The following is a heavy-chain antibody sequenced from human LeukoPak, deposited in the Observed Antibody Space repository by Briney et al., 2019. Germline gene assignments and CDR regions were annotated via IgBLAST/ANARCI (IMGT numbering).Heavy chain of an antibody. CDR3: VKGNFRGVPTGMDV. CDR2: IWYDGSNK. D-gene: IGHD3-10*01. V-gene: IGHV3-30*02. CDR1: GFTFSSYG. Sequence: SGGSLRLSCAASGFTFSSYGMHWVRQAPGKGLEWVAVIWYDGSNKYYADSVKGRFTISRDNSRNTLFLQLKSLTINDTAVYYCVKGNFRGVPTGMDVWGQGTTVTVSS. J-gene: IGHJ6*02.